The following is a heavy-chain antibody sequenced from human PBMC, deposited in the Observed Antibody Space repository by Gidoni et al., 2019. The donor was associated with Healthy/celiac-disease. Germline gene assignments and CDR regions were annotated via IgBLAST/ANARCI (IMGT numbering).Heavy chain of an antibody. CDR3: ARVSGANKYYFDY. J-gene: IGHJ4*02. Sequence: QVQLVESGGGVVQPGRSLRLSCAASGFTFSSYGMHWVRQAPGKGLEWVAVIWEDGSNKYYEDAVKGRFTISRDNSKNTLYLQMNSLRAEDTAVYYCARVSGANKYYFDYWGQGTLVTVSS. D-gene: IGHD3-10*01. CDR1: GFTFSSYG. V-gene: IGHV3-33*01. CDR2: IWEDGSNK.